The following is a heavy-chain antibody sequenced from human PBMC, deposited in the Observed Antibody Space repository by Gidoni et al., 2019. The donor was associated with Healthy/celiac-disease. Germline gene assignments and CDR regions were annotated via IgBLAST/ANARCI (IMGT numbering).Heavy chain of an antibody. CDR2: ISGSGGST. CDR1: GFTFSGYA. Sequence: EVQLLESGGGLVQPGGSLRLSCAASGFTFSGYAMSWVRPAPGKALEWVSAISGSGGSTSYADSVKGRFTISRDNSKNTLYLQMNSLRAEDTAVYYCAKDRDSNYVQPYWGQGTLVTVSS. J-gene: IGHJ4*02. V-gene: IGHV3-23*01. CDR3: AKDRDSNYVQPY. D-gene: IGHD4-4*01.